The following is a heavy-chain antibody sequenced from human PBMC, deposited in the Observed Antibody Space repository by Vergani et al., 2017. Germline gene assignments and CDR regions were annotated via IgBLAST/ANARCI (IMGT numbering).Heavy chain of an antibody. D-gene: IGHD1-20*01. CDR3: ARFLTGTTIYYYYGMDV. Sequence: QVQLQESGPGLVKPSQTLSLTCTVSGGSISSGSYYWSWIRQPAGKGLEWIGRISTSGSTNYNPSLKSRVTISLDTSKNQFSLKLNSLTAADTAVYYCARFLTGTTIYYYYGMDVWGQGTTVTVSS. CDR2: ISTSGST. V-gene: IGHV4-61*02. J-gene: IGHJ6*02. CDR1: GGSISSGSYY.